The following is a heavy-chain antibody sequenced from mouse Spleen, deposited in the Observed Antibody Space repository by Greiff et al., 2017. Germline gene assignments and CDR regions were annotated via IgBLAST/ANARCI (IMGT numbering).Heavy chain of an antibody. Sequence: QVQLQQPGAELVKPGASVKLSCKASGYTFTSYWMHWVKQRPGQGLEWIGMIHPNSGSTNYNEKFKSKATLTVDKSSSTAYMQLSSLTSEDSAVYYCASAGYYGTDWYFDVWGTGTTVTVSS. V-gene: IGHV1-64*01. D-gene: IGHD1-1*01. CDR3: ASAGYYGTDWYFDV. J-gene: IGHJ1*03. CDR2: IHPNSGST. CDR1: GYTFTSYW.